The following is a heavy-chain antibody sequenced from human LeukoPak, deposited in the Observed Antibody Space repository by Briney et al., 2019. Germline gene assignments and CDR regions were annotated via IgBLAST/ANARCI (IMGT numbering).Heavy chain of an antibody. CDR1: GGTFSSYA. CDR3: ASSPYSGSYYYYGMDV. Sequence: SVKVSCKASGGTFSSYAISWVRQAPGQALEWMGWITPFNGNTNYAQKFQDRVTITRDRSMSTAYMELSSLRSEDTAMYYCASSPYSGSYYYYGMDVWGQGTTVTVSS. V-gene: IGHV1-45*02. D-gene: IGHD1-26*01. J-gene: IGHJ6*02. CDR2: ITPFNGNT.